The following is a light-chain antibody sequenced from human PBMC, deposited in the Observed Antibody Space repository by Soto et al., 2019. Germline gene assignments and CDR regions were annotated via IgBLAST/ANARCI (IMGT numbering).Light chain of an antibody. CDR3: LQDYNYPWT. Sequence: AIQMTQSPSSLSASVGDRVTITCRASQDIRTDLGWYQQKPGKAPKLLIYAASSLQSGVPSRFSGSGSGTDFTLTISSLQPEDFATYYCLQDYNYPWTFGQGTKVEI. V-gene: IGKV1-6*02. CDR2: AAS. CDR1: QDIRTD. J-gene: IGKJ1*01.